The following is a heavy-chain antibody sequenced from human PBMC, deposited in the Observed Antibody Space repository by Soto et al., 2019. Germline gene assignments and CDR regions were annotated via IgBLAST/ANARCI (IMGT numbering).Heavy chain of an antibody. Sequence: QVQLVQSGTEVKKPGASVKVSCKASGYTFTGYGINWVRQAPGLGLEWVGWISPYNGRTSYSQKVQGRVTMTTDTFTRSAYMELTSLRSDDTAVSFCARTKDGDYWGQGTQVTVSS. J-gene: IGHJ4*02. V-gene: IGHV1-18*01. CDR3: ARTKDGDY. CDR2: ISPYNGRT. CDR1: GYTFTGYG.